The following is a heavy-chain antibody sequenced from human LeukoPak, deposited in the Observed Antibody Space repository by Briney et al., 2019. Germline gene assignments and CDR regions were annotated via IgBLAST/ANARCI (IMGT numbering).Heavy chain of an antibody. Sequence: GGSLRLSCAASGFTFSSYAMSWVRQAPGKGLEWVSSISDSGGGTYYADSVTGRFTISRDNSTNTLYLQMNSLRAADTAVYYCAKETSSSFDYWGQGTLVTVSS. V-gene: IGHV3-23*01. J-gene: IGHJ4*02. CDR1: GFTFSSYA. CDR3: AKETSSSFDY. CDR2: ISDSGGGT. D-gene: IGHD6-6*01.